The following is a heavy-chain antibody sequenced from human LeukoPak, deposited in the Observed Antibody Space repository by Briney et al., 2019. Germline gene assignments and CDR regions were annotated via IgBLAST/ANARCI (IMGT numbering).Heavy chain of an antibody. CDR2: FSGSSSST. Sequence: GGSLRLSCAASGFPFSNYAMSWVRQAPGKGLEWVSAFSGSSSSTYYGDSVMGRFTVSRDNSKNTLYLQMNSLRAEDTAVYYCAKVLWFGELASQLFDSWGQGTLVTVSS. V-gene: IGHV3-23*01. J-gene: IGHJ4*02. CDR1: GFPFSNYA. CDR3: AKVLWFGELASQLFDS. D-gene: IGHD3-10*01.